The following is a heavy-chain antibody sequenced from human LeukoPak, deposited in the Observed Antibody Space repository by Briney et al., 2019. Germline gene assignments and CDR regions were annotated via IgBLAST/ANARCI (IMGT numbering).Heavy chain of an antibody. V-gene: IGHV3-53*01. CDR3: ARGGSYFDISGYYFY. J-gene: IGHJ4*02. D-gene: IGHD3-22*01. Sequence: GGSLRLSCAASGFTVGSNTMGWVRQAPGKGLEGVSIIYSGGSTSYADSVKGGFTISRDNSKNPLYLQMNSLRTEDTAVYYCARGGSYFDISGYYFYWGQGTLVTVSS. CDR2: IYSGGST. CDR1: GFTVGSNT.